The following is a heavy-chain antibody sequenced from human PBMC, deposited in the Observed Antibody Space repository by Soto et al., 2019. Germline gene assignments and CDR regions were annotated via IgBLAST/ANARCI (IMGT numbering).Heavy chain of an antibody. CDR2: VNHSVST. J-gene: IGHJ5*01. CDR3: ARAKYYYGSGPARRWFDS. CDR1: GGSFSAYY. V-gene: IGHV4-34*01. Sequence: QVQLQQWGAGLLKPSETLSLTCAVYGGSFSAYYWTWIRQPPGKGLEWIGEVNHSVSTNYNTSLKSRVTISMDTSKNQFSLKLSSVNAADTAVYYCARAKYYYGSGPARRWFDSWGQGTLLTVSS. D-gene: IGHD3-10*01.